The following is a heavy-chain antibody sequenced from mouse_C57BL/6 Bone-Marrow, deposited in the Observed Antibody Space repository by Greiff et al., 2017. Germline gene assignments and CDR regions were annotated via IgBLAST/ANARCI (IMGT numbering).Heavy chain of an antibody. J-gene: IGHJ3*01. CDR2: IDPEDGET. CDR3: AFYYGYVEGAWFAY. V-gene: IGHV14-2*01. Sequence: EVKLEESGAELVKPGASVKLSCTASGFNIKDYYMHWVKQRTEQGLEWIGRIDPEDGETKYAPKFQGKATITADPSSNTAYLQLSSLTSEDTAVYYCAFYYGYVEGAWFAYWGQGTLVTVSA. CDR1: GFNIKDYY. D-gene: IGHD2-2*01.